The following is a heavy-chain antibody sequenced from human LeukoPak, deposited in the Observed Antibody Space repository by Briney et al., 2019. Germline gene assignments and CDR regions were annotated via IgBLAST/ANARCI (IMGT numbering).Heavy chain of an antibody. V-gene: IGHV1-8*01. CDR2: MNPNSGNT. CDR1: GYTFTSYD. Sequence: ASVKVSCKASGYTFTSYDINWVRQAAGQGLEWMGWMNPNSGNTGYAQKFQGRVTMTRNTSISTAYMELSSLRSEDTAVYYCARGNLSGDYDILTGYLDWGQGTLVTVSS. J-gene: IGHJ4*02. D-gene: IGHD3-9*01. CDR3: ARGNLSGDYDILTGYLD.